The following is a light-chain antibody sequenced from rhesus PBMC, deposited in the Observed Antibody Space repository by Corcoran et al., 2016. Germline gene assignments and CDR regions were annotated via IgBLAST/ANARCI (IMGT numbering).Light chain of an antibody. CDR2: RAS. Sequence: DIQMTQSPSSLSASVGDTVTITCRASQRISFWLAWYQQKPGKAPNLLISRASSLESGVPSRFRGSGSGTDFTLTISSLQSEDFATYYCHQYSSSNSFGQGTKVEIK. J-gene: IGKJ2*01. V-gene: IGKV1-22*01. CDR1: QRISFW. CDR3: HQYSSSNS.